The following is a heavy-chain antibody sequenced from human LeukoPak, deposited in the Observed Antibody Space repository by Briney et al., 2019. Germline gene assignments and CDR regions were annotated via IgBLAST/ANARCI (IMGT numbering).Heavy chain of an antibody. Sequence: GGSLRLSCAASGFTFDDYAMHWVRQAPGKGLEWVSGISWNSGSIGYADSVKGRFTISRDNAKNSLYLQMNSLRAEDTAVYYCAREASVVVTDARFDPWGQGTLVTVSS. CDR2: ISWNSGSI. CDR1: GFTFDDYA. CDR3: AREASVVVTDARFDP. J-gene: IGHJ5*02. V-gene: IGHV3-9*01. D-gene: IGHD2-21*02.